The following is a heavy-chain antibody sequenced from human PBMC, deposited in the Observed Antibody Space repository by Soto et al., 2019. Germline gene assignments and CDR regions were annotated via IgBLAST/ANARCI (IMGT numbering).Heavy chain of an antibody. J-gene: IGHJ6*03. Sequence: SETLSLTCAVYGGSFSGYYWSWIRQPPGKGLEWIGEINHSGSTNYNPSLKSRVTISVDTSKNQFSLKLSSVTAADTAVYYCARGVAAAGLYYYYYDYMDVCGKGTTVSDS. CDR1: GGSFSGYY. CDR3: ARGVAAAGLYYYYYDYMDV. CDR2: INHSGST. V-gene: IGHV4-34*01. D-gene: IGHD6-13*01.